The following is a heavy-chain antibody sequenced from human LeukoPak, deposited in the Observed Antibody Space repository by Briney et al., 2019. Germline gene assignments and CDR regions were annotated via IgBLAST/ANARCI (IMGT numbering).Heavy chain of an antibody. V-gene: IGHV3-30*02. J-gene: IGHJ4*02. D-gene: IGHD6-19*01. CDR2: IRYDGNNK. Sequence: HTGGSLRLSCAASGFTFSNYVMHWVRQAPGKGLEWVAVIRYDGNNKYYADSVKGRFTISRDNSKNMLYLQMNSLGTEDTAVYYCAKDRWGAVASFDYWGQGTLVTVSS. CDR3: AKDRWGAVASFDY. CDR1: GFTFSNYV.